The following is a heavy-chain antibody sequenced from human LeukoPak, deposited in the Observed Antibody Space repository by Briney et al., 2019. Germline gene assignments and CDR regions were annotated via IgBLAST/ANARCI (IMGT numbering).Heavy chain of an antibody. Sequence: PGGSLRLSCAASGFTFSDYYVSWIRQAPGKGLEWVSYISSSGSTIYYADSVKGRFTISRDNAKNSLYLQMNSLRAEDTAVYYCARDREQWVPLGALDIWGQGTMVTVSS. J-gene: IGHJ3*02. CDR3: ARDREQWVPLGALDI. V-gene: IGHV3-11*01. CDR1: GFTFSDYY. CDR2: ISSSGSTI. D-gene: IGHD6-19*01.